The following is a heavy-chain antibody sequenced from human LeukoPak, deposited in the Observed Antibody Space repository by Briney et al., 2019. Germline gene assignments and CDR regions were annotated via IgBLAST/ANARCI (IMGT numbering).Heavy chain of an antibody. CDR2: IYYSGST. J-gene: IGHJ5*02. D-gene: IGHD6-13*01. CDR1: GGSISSCY. Sequence: SETLSLTCTVSGGSISSCYWSWIRQPPGKGLEWTGYIYYSGSTNYNPSLKSRVTISVDTSKNQFSLKLSSVTAADTAVYFCARHLEGIAAAGSTNWFDPWGQGTLVTVSS. CDR3: ARHLEGIAAAGSTNWFDP. V-gene: IGHV4-59*08.